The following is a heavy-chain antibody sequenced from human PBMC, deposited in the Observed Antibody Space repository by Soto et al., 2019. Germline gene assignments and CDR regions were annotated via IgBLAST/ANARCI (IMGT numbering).Heavy chain of an antibody. CDR2: IYNSGTT. D-gene: IGHD4-4*01. CDR1: GGTISGYY. CDR3: ARHRRTTVAEFYFDS. Sequence: PSETLSLTCTVTGGTISGYYWSWIRQAPGKGLEWIAYIYNSGTTNYNPSLKSRVTISEDSSKNQISLKLSSVTAADTAVYYCARHRRTTVAEFYFDSWGQGALVTVSS. J-gene: IGHJ4*02. V-gene: IGHV4-59*08.